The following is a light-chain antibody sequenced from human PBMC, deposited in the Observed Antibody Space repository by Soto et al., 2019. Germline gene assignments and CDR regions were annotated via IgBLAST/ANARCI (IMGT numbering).Light chain of an antibody. CDR2: EVS. J-gene: IGLJ1*01. CDR3: SSYAGSNNFV. CDR1: SSNIGTNA. V-gene: IGLV2-8*01. Sequence: QSALTQPPSASGTPGQRVTISCSGSSSNIGTNAVSWYQQHPGKAPKLMIYEVSERPSGVPDRFSGSKSSNTASLTVSGLQAEDEADYYCSSYAGSNNFVFGTGTKVTV.